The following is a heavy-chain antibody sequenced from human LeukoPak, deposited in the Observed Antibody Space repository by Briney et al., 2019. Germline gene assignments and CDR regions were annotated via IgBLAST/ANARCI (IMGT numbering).Heavy chain of an antibody. CDR3: ARARYYYDSSGLNAFDI. CDR1: GGSISSGVYS. V-gene: IGHV4-30-4*07. J-gene: IGHJ3*02. Sequence: PSETLSLTCAVSGGSISSGVYSWSWIRQPPGKGLDWIGYIYYGGNTYYNPSLKSRVIISIDTSKNQFSLKLSSVTAADTAVYYCARARYYYDSSGLNAFDIWGQGTMVTVSS. CDR2: IYYGGNT. D-gene: IGHD3-22*01.